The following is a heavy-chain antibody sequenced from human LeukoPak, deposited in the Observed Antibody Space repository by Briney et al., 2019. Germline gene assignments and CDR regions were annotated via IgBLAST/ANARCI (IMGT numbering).Heavy chain of an antibody. CDR3: ARKGGTLSYDIVLVVAATPSGYYFDY. CDR2: IYYSGST. J-gene: IGHJ4*02. Sequence: SETLSLTCTVSGGSISSYYWSWIRQPPGKGLEWIGYIYYSGSTNYNPSLKSRVTISVDTSKNQFSLKLSSVTAADTAVYYCARKGGTLSYDIVLVVAATPSGYYFDYWGQGTLVTVSS. V-gene: IGHV4-59*12. CDR1: GGSISSYY. D-gene: IGHD2-15*01.